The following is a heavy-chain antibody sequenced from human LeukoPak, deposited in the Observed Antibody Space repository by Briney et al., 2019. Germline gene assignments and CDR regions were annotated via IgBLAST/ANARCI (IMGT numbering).Heavy chain of an antibody. CDR1: GGSISSYY. CDR3: AREVHDYVWGSQHDALDI. Sequence: PSETLSLACTVSGGSISSYYWSWIRQPAGKGLEWIGRIYTSVNTNYNPSLKSRVSISVVTSKNQFSLQLSSVTAADTAVYYCAREVHDYVWGSQHDALDIRGQGTMVTVSS. J-gene: IGHJ3*02. D-gene: IGHD3-16*01. CDR2: IYTSVNT. V-gene: IGHV4-4*07.